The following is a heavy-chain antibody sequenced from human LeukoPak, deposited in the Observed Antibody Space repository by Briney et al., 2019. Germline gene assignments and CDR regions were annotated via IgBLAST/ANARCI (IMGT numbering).Heavy chain of an antibody. CDR3: AAFMISYLSY. CDR2: ISGSGGST. Sequence: GGSLRLSCAASGFTLSGYEMNWVRQAPGKGLEWVSAISGSGGSTYYADSVKGRFTISRDNSKNTLYLQMNSLRAEDTAVYYCAAFMISYLSYWGQGTLVTVSS. V-gene: IGHV3-23*01. CDR1: GFTLSGYE. D-gene: IGHD3-16*01. J-gene: IGHJ4*02.